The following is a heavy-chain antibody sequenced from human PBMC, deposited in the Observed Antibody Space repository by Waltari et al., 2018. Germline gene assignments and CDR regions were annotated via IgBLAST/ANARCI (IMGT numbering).Heavy chain of an antibody. D-gene: IGHD3-22*01. CDR2: IYHSGST. V-gene: IGHV4-4*02. Sequence: QVQLQESGPGLVKPSGTLSLTCAVPGGSIRSCTWWSCVRQPPGKGLEWIGEIYHSGSTNYNPSLKSRVTISVDKSKNQFSLKLSSVTAADTAVYYCARVGGYYLYYFDYWGQGTLVTVSS. CDR1: GGSIRSCTW. CDR3: ARVGGYYLYYFDY. J-gene: IGHJ4*02.